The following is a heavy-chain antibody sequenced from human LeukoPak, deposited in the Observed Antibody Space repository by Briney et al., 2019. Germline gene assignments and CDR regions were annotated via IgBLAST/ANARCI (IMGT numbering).Heavy chain of an antibody. Sequence: EASVKVSCKASGYTFTSYGISWVRRAPGQGLEWMGWISAYNGNTNYAQKLQGRVTMTTDTSTRTAYMALRSLRSDDTAVYYCARGAAAGTPAEYFQHWGQGTLVTVSS. CDR1: GYTFTSYG. J-gene: IGHJ1*01. CDR3: ARGAAAGTPAEYFQH. D-gene: IGHD6-13*01. V-gene: IGHV1-18*01. CDR2: ISAYNGNT.